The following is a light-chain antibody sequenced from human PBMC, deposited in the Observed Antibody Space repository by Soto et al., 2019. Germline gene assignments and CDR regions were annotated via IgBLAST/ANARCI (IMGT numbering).Light chain of an antibody. Sequence: ENVLTQSPGTLSLSPGDRACLSCRASQSVSNNYLAWHQQRPGQAPRLLIFGASNRATGVPDRFTGSASGTDFTLTISRLQPEDFALYFCQQYASSPVTFGGGTKVDIK. CDR1: QSVSNNY. J-gene: IGKJ4*01. CDR2: GAS. CDR3: QQYASSPVT. V-gene: IGKV3-20*01.